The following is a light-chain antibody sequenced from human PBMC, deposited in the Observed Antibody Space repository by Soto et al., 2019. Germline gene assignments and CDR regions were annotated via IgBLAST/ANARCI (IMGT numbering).Light chain of an antibody. CDR2: AAS. CDR3: QQSYSTPPT. Sequence: DIHMTQSPSSLSAAVGDRVTITFRASQSISSYLNWYQQKPGKAPKLLIYAASSLQSGVPSRFSGSGSGTDFTLTISSLQPEDFATYYCQQSYSTPPTFGQGTRLEI. J-gene: IGKJ5*01. CDR1: QSISSY. V-gene: IGKV1-39*01.